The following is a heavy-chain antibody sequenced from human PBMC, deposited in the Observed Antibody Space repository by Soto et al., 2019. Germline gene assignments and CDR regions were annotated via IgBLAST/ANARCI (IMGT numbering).Heavy chain of an antibody. J-gene: IGHJ3*02. V-gene: IGHV4-61*01. CDR1: GGSISGNKW. Sequence: SETLSLTCTVSGGSISGNKWWSWVRQPPGKGLEWIGYIYYSGSTNYNPSLKSRVTISVDTSKNQFSLKLSSVTAADTAVYYCAREGIAAASDAFDIWGQGTMVTVSS. D-gene: IGHD6-13*01. CDR2: IYYSGST. CDR3: AREGIAAASDAFDI.